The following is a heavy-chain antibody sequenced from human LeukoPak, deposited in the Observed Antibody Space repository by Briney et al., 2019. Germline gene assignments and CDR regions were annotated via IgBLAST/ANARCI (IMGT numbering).Heavy chain of an antibody. CDR3: AKLEGQNLVEYYFDY. J-gene: IGHJ4*02. Sequence: AGGSLRLSCAASGFTFSSYAMSWVRQAPGKGLEWVSAISGSGGSTYYADSVKGRFTISRDNSKNTLYLQMNSLRAEDTAVYYCAKLEGQNLVEYYFDYWGQGTLVTVST. V-gene: IGHV3-23*01. CDR1: GFTFSSYA. D-gene: IGHD6-13*01. CDR2: ISGSGGST.